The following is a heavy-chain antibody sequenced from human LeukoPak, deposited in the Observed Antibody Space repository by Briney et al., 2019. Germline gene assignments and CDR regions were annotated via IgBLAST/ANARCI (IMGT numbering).Heavy chain of an antibody. V-gene: IGHV1-2*02. CDR2: INPNSGGT. Sequence: ASVKVSCKASGYTFTGYYMHWVRQAPGQGLEWMGWINPNSGGTNYAQKFQGRVTMTRDTSISTAYMALSRLRSDDTAVYYCASADSGYDPNFDYWGQGTLVTVSS. CDR3: ASADSGYDPNFDY. J-gene: IGHJ4*02. CDR1: GYTFTGYY. D-gene: IGHD5-12*01.